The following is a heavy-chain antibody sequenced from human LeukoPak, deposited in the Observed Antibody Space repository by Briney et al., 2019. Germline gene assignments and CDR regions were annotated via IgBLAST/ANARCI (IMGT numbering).Heavy chain of an antibody. J-gene: IGHJ4*02. CDR1: GFVFGDYA. Sequence: GRSLRLSCGASGFVFGDYAMHWVRQAPGKGLEWVSGISWNSVVKGYADSVKSRFTISRDNAKDSLYLQMNSPRAEDAALYYCAKVSLNNYYDYWGQGILVTVSS. CDR2: ISWNSVVK. D-gene: IGHD5-24*01. V-gene: IGHV3-9*01. CDR3: AKVSLNNYYDY.